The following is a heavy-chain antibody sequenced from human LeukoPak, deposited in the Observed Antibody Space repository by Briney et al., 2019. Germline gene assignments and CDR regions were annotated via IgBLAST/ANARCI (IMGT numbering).Heavy chain of an antibody. J-gene: IGHJ6*02. Sequence: GRSLRLSCAASGFTFSDYWMHWVRQAPGKGLVWVSRIISDGSSASYADSVKGRFSSSRDNTKNTLYLEMNRLRAEDTAVYYCARDAQYGIDVWGQGTTVTVSS. CDR3: ARDAQYGIDV. V-gene: IGHV3-74*01. CDR2: IISDGSSA. CDR1: GFTFSDYW.